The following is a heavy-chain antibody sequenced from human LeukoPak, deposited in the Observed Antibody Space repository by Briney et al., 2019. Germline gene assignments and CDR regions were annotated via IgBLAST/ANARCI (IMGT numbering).Heavy chain of an antibody. Sequence: PSETLSLTCTVSGGSISSYYWSWIRQPPGKGLEWIGYIYYSGSTNYNPSLKSRVTISVDTSKNQFSLRLSSVTAADTAVYYCARHRFGEHYFDYWGQETRVTVSS. D-gene: IGHD3-10*01. CDR1: GGSISSYY. V-gene: IGHV4-59*08. CDR3: ARHRFGEHYFDY. J-gene: IGHJ4*02. CDR2: IYYSGST.